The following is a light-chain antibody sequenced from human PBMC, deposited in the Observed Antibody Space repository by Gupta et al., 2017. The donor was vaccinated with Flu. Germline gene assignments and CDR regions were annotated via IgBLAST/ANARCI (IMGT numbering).Light chain of an antibody. CDR1: QSIDTW. J-gene: IGKJ1*01. CDR2: QAS. Sequence: SPSTLSASVGDRVTITCRASQSIDTWLEWYQQKPGKAPKLLIYQASTRESGVSSRFSGSGSGTEFTLTSSSRQPDDSATYSCQQDITYWTFGQGTKVEIK. V-gene: IGKV1-5*03. CDR3: QQDITYWT.